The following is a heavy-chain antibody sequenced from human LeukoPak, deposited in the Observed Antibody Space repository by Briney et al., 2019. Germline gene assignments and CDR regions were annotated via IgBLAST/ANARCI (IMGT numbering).Heavy chain of an antibody. CDR2: IYTSGST. V-gene: IGHV4-4*07. CDR1: GGSISSCY. Sequence: SETLSLTCTVSGGSISSCYWSWIRQPAGKGLEWIGRIYTSGSTNYNPSLKSRATMSVDTSKNQFSLKLSSVTAADTAVYYCAIRAMVRGKYTEPYYFDYWGQGTLVTVSS. D-gene: IGHD3-10*01. J-gene: IGHJ4*02. CDR3: AIRAMVRGKYTEPYYFDY.